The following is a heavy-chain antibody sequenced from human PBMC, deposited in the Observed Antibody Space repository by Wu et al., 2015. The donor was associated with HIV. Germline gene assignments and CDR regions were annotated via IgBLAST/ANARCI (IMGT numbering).Heavy chain of an antibody. CDR2: INSKSGDT. CDR1: GYTFTGYY. D-gene: IGHD3-10*01. CDR3: ARDFSGYYYYMDV. J-gene: IGHJ6*03. V-gene: IGHV1-2*02. Sequence: QVQLVQSGAEVKKPGASVKVSCKASGYTFTGYYMHWVRQAPGQGLEWMGWINSKSGDTKYAQKFQGRVTMTRDTSISTAYMELRRLRSDDTAVYFCARDFSGYYYYMDVWGKGTTVTVSS.